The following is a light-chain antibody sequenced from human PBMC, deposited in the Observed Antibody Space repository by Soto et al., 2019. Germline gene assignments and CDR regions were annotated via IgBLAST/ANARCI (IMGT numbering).Light chain of an antibody. CDR3: SSYTSSSKV. V-gene: IGLV2-14*01. CDR1: SSDVGGYNY. J-gene: IGLJ2*01. Sequence: QSVLTQPASVSGSPGQSITISCTGTSSDVGGYNYVSWYQQHPGKAPKLMIYDVSNRPSGVSNRFSGSKSGNTASLTISGLQAEDEADYYCSSYTSSSKVFGGGIKVTVL. CDR2: DVS.